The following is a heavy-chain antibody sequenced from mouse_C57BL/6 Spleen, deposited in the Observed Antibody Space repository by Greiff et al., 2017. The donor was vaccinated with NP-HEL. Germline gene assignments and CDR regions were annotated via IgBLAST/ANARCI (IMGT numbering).Heavy chain of an antibody. CDR1: GFSLTSYG. CDR2: IWSGGST. Sequence: VQRVESGPGLVQPSQSLSITCTVSGFSLTSYGVHWVRQSPGKGLEWLGVIWSGGSTDYNAAFISRLSISKDNSKSQVFFKMNSLQADDTAIYYCARLYDGYYVGYWGQGTTLTVSS. J-gene: IGHJ2*01. CDR3: ARLYDGYYVGY. D-gene: IGHD2-3*01. V-gene: IGHV2-2*01.